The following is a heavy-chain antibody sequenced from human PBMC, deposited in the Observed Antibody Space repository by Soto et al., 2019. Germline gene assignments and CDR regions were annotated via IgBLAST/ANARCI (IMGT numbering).Heavy chain of an antibody. D-gene: IGHD6-13*01. CDR3: AKGRYSSSWGHYYYYYGMDV. V-gene: IGHV3-30*18. Sequence: GGSLRLSCAASGFTFSSYGMHWVRQAPGKGLEWVAVISYDGSNKYYADSVKGRFTISRDNSKNTLYLQMNSLRAEDTAVYYCAKGRYSSSWGHYYYYYGMDVWGQGTTVTVSS. CDR2: ISYDGSNK. J-gene: IGHJ6*02. CDR1: GFTFSSYG.